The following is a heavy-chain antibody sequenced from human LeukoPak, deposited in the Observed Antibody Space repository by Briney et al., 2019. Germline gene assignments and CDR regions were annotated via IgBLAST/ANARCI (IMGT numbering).Heavy chain of an antibody. CDR1: GGTFSSYA. CDR2: IIPILHIA. D-gene: IGHD5-12*01. V-gene: IGHV1-69*04. Sequence: ASVKVSCKASGGTFSSYAISWVRQAPGQGLEWMGRIIPILHIANYAQKFQGRVTITADKSTSTACTDLSSLRSEDTAVYYCARTDESGYSGYEYWGQGTLVTVSS. CDR3: ARTDESGYSGYEY. J-gene: IGHJ4*02.